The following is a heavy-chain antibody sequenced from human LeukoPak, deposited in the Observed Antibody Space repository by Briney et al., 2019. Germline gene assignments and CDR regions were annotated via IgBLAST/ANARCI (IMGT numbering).Heavy chain of an antibody. J-gene: IGHJ4*02. D-gene: IGHD3-10*01. CDR2: IYYSGST. CDR3: ARGWMVRGVILFDY. Sequence: SETLSLTCTVSGVSISSGGYYWSWIRQHPGKGLEWIGYIYYSGSTYYNPSLKSRVTISVDTSKNQFSLKLSSVTAADTAVYYCARGWMVRGVILFDYWGQGTLVTVSS. CDR1: GVSISSGGYY. V-gene: IGHV4-31*03.